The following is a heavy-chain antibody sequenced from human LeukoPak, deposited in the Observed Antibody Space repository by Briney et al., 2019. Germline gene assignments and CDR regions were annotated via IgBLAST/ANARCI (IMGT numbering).Heavy chain of an antibody. Sequence: SETLSLTCAVYGGSFSGYYWSWIRQPPGKGLEWIGEINHSGSTNYNPSLKSRVTISVDTSKNQFSLKLSSVTAADTAVYYCARRPSRYCSSTSCHQHYWGQGTLVTVSS. CDR1: GGSFSGYY. D-gene: IGHD2-2*01. CDR3: ARRPSRYCSSTSCHQHY. CDR2: INHSGST. V-gene: IGHV4-34*01. J-gene: IGHJ4*02.